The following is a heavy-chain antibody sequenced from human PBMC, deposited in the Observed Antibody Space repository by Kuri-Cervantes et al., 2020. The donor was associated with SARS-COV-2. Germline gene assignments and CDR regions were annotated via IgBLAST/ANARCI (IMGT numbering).Heavy chain of an antibody. V-gene: IGHV4-59*12. D-gene: IGHD2-21*02. Sequence: SDTLSLTCTVSGGSISSYYWSWIRQPPGKGLEWMGYFYYSGSTNYNPTLKSRVTISVDTSKNPFSLQLSSVTAADTAVYYCARGRCTGDCHPYYYCAMDVWGQGTTVTVSS. CDR1: GGSISSYY. CDR3: ARGRCTGDCHPYYYCAMDV. CDR2: FYYSGST. J-gene: IGHJ6*02.